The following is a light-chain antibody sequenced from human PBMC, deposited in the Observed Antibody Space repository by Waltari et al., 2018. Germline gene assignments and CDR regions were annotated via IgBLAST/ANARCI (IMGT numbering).Light chain of an antibody. J-gene: IGLJ3*02. CDR3: CSYAGSSTYWV. CDR2: EVS. Sequence: QSALTQPASVSGSPGQSITISCTGTSSDVGSYNVVSWYQQHPGKAPKLMIYEVSKPPSGVSNRFSGSKSGNTASLTISGLQAEDEADYYCCSYAGSSTYWVFGGGTKLTVL. V-gene: IGLV2-23*02. CDR1: SSDVGSYNV.